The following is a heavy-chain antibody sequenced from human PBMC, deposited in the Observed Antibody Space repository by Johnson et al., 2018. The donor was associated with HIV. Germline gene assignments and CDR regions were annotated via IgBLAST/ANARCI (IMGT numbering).Heavy chain of an antibody. CDR2: IWYDGSNK. J-gene: IGHJ3*02. CDR1: GFTFSSYG. Sequence: QVQLVESGGGVVQPGRSLRLSCVASGFTFSSYGMHWVRQAPGKGLEWVAVIWYDGSNKYYADSMEGRFTISRDNSKSTLYLQMNSLRVEDTAVYYCAKGPQGIATPDAFDIWGQGTMVTVSS. CDR3: AKGPQGIATPDAFDI. V-gene: IGHV3-33*06. D-gene: IGHD2-21*01.